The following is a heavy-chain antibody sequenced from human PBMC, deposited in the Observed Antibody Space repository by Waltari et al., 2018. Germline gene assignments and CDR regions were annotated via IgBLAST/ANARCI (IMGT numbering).Heavy chain of an antibody. V-gene: IGHV3-30-3*01. J-gene: IGHJ4*02. CDR3: ARDRTGALIDY. CDR2: TSYDESGR. CDR1: GFTFSTYT. Sequence: QVQLVESGGGVVQPGRSLRLSCAASGFTFSTYTMHWVRQAPGXXLEWVAFTSYDESGRYFADSVKGRFTISRDNSKNTVYLQMNSLRPEDTAVYYCARDRTGALIDYWGQGILVTVSS. D-gene: IGHD2-8*02.